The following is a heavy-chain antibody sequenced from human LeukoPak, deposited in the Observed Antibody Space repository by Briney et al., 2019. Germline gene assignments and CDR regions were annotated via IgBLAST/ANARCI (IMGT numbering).Heavy chain of an antibody. D-gene: IGHD5-12*01. J-gene: IGHJ4*02. Sequence: PSETLSLPCTVSGGSISSSSYYWGWIRQPPGKGLEWIGSIYYSGSTYYNPSLKSRVTISVDTSKNQFSLKLSSVTAADTAVYYCASLYSGYDFGPYYFDYWGQGTLVTVSS. CDR1: GGSISSSSYY. V-gene: IGHV4-39*01. CDR2: IYYSGST. CDR3: ASLYSGYDFGPYYFDY.